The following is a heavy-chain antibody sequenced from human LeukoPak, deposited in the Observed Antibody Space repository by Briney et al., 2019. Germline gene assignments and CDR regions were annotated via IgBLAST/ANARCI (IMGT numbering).Heavy chain of an antibody. CDR2: IRSKANSYAT. J-gene: IGHJ4*02. CDR1: GFTFSGST. Sequence: GGSLKLSCAASGFTFSGSTMHWVRQASGKGLEWVGRIRSKANSYATAYAASVKGRFTISRDDSKNTAYLQMNSLKTEDTAVYYCTRAGDDYVWEDFDYWGQGTLVTVSS. CDR3: TRAGDDYVWEDFDY. V-gene: IGHV3-73*01. D-gene: IGHD3-16*01.